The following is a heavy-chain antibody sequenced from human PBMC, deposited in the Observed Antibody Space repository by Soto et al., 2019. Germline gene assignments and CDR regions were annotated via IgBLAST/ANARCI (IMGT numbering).Heavy chain of an antibody. CDR1: GGSITSGGYY. CDR2: IYYSGST. J-gene: IGHJ6*02. V-gene: IGHV4-31*03. D-gene: IGHD6-13*01. CDR3: AREVTSSWSGDYGLAV. Sequence: SETLSLTCTVSGGSITSGGYYWSWIRQHPGKGLEWIGYIYYSGSTYYNPSLKSRVTISVDTSKNQFSLKLSSVTAADTAVYYCAREVTSSWSGDYGLAVWGQGTTVTV.